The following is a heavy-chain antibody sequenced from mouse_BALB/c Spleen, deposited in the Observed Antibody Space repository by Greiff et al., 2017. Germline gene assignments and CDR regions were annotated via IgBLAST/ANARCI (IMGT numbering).Heavy chain of an antibody. D-gene: IGHD2-4*01. Sequence: EVQLQQSGAELVKPGASVKLSCTASGFNIKDTYMHWVKQRPEQGLEWIGRIDPANGNTKYDPKFQGKATITADTSSNTAYLQLSSLTSEDTAVYYCASPSTMITTKDFDYWGQGTTLTVSS. CDR2: IDPANGNT. CDR3: ASPSTMITTKDFDY. V-gene: IGHV14-3*02. J-gene: IGHJ2*01. CDR1: GFNIKDTY.